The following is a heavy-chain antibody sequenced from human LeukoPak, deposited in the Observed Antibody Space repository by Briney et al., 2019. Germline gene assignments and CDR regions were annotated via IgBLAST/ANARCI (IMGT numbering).Heavy chain of an antibody. V-gene: IGHV3-30*03. CDR2: ISYDGSNK. CDR1: GFTFSSYG. D-gene: IGHD2-21*01. Sequence: PGGSLRLSCAASGFTFSSYGMHWVRQAPGKGLEWVAVISYDGSNKYYADSVKGRFTISRDNSKNTVFLQVNSLRVEDTAVYYCARELSQIVWGGLDYGGQGTLVSVSS. J-gene: IGHJ4*02. CDR3: ARELSQIVWGGLDY.